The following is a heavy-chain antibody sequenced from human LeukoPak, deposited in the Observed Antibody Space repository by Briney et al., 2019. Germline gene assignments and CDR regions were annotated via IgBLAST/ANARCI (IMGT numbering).Heavy chain of an antibody. J-gene: IGHJ4*02. CDR2: IKQHGNEK. V-gene: IGHV3-7*05. D-gene: IGHD3-16*01. Sequence: PGGSLRLSCAASGFTFSSYWMTWVRQAPGKGLEWVANIKQHGNEKYYVDSVKGRFTISRDNAKNSLHLQMNSLRAEDTAVYYCARVRGGHYFDYWGQGTLVTVSS. CDR1: GFTFSSYW. CDR3: ARVRGGHYFDY.